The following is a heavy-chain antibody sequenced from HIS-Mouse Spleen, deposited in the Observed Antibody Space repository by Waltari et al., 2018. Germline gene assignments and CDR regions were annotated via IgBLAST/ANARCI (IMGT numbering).Heavy chain of an antibody. CDR3: ARGFVDTAMVDY. Sequence: QVQLVESGGGVVQPGRSLRLSCAASGFTFPSHAMHWVRQAPGKGLEWVAVISYDGSNKYYADSVKGRFTISRDNSKNTLYLQMNSLRAEDTAVYYCARGFVDTAMVDYWGQGTLVTVSS. J-gene: IGHJ4*02. V-gene: IGHV3-30-3*01. D-gene: IGHD5-18*01. CDR2: ISYDGSNK. CDR1: GFTFPSHA.